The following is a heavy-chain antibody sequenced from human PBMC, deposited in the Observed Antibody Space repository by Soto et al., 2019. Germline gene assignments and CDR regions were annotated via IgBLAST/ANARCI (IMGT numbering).Heavy chain of an antibody. Sequence: PSETLSLTCAVYGGSFSGYYWTWIRQPPGTGLERIGEINHSGSTNYNPSLKSRVTISVDTSKNQFSLKLTSVTAADTAVYYCARDKITGLFDYWGQGTLVTAPQ. CDR2: INHSGST. CDR3: ARDKITGLFDY. D-gene: IGHD2-8*02. V-gene: IGHV4-34*01. J-gene: IGHJ4*02. CDR1: GGSFSGYY.